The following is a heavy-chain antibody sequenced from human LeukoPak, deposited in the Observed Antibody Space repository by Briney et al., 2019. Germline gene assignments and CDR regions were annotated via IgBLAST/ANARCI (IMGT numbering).Heavy chain of an antibody. D-gene: IGHD6-19*01. CDR3: ARGRVAGYYYMDV. Sequence: GGSLRLSCAASGFTFSSYAMSWVRQAPGKGLEWVSAISGSGSTIYYADSVKGRFTISRDNAKNSLYLQMNSLRAEDTAVYYCARGRVAGYYYMDVWGKGTTVTISS. V-gene: IGHV3-23*01. CDR1: GFTFSSYA. CDR2: ISGSGSTI. J-gene: IGHJ6*03.